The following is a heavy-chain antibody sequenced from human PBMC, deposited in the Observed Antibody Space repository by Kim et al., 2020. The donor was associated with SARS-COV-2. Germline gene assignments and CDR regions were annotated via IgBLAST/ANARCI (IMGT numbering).Heavy chain of an antibody. J-gene: IGHJ6*02. CDR2: IKSKTDGGTT. CDR3: TTLPTFHIVVVPAAIDKVRAVGTPGGYYGMDV. V-gene: IGHV3-15*01. D-gene: IGHD2-2*01. Sequence: GGSLRLSCAASGFTFSNAWMSWVRQAPGKGLEWVGRIKSKTDGGTTDYAAPVKGRFTISRDDSKNTLYLQMNSLKTEDTAVYYCTTLPTFHIVVVPAAIDKVRAVGTPGGYYGMDVWGQGTTVTVSS. CDR1: GFTFSNAW.